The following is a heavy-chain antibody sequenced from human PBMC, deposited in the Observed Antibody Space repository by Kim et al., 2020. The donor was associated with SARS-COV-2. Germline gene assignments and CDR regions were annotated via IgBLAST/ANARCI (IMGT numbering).Heavy chain of an antibody. CDR2: IWYDGSNK. J-gene: IGHJ6*02. CDR3: AKTPATALYNSNWYAPTYMDV. D-gene: IGHD6-13*01. V-gene: IGHV3-33*06. Sequence: GGSLRLSCAASGFTFNNYGMHWVRQAPGKGLEWVAVIWYDGSNKNYADSVKGRFTISRDNSKNTLYLQMNSLRAEDTAVYYCAKTPATALYNSNWYAPTYMDVWGQGTTVTVSS. CDR1: GFTFNNYG.